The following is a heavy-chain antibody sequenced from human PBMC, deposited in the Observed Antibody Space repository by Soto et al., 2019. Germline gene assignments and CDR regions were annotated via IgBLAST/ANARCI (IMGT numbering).Heavy chain of an antibody. CDR2: IIPLLGTA. J-gene: IGHJ3*02. V-gene: IGHV1-69*14. D-gene: IGHD2-15*01. Sequence: QVQLVQSGAEVKKPGSSVKVSCKASGGTFSSYGISWVRQAPGQGLEWMGEIIPLLGTANYAQKFQGRVTFIADTSTTIAYMELRSLRSEDTAAYYCARRVVGHGFDIWGQGTLVTVSS. CDR3: ARRVVGHGFDI. CDR1: GGTFSSYG.